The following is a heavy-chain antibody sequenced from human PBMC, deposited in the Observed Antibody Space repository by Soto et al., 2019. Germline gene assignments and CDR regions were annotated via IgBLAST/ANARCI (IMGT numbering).Heavy chain of an antibody. J-gene: IGHJ4*02. Sequence: VQLLQSGSEMRKPGASVRISCKASGYTFNTYLISGMXXXXXXXXXXLEWVGWTNAYSGESNNAGKFEGRITVTADKSTNTVYLXXXXXXXXXXXXXXXXXXXXXXXXXXXXYHFDYWGQGTLVTVSS. CDR3: XXXXXXXXXXXXXYHFDY. CDR2: TNAYSGES. CDR1: GYTFNTYL. V-gene: IGHV1-18*04.